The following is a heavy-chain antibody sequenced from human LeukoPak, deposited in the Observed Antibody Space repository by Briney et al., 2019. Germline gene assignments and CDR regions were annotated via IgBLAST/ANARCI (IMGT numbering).Heavy chain of an antibody. D-gene: IGHD2-15*01. CDR2: ISNSGGST. J-gene: IGHJ4*02. V-gene: IGHV3-23*01. Sequence: GGSLRLSCVASGFTFSSYAMGWVRQTPGKGLEWVSAISNSGGSTYNADSVKGRFTISRDNSKNTLYLQMNSLRAEDTAVYYCAKRYCSGGSCCPDYWGQGTRVTVSS. CDR1: GFTFSSYA. CDR3: AKRYCSGGSCCPDY.